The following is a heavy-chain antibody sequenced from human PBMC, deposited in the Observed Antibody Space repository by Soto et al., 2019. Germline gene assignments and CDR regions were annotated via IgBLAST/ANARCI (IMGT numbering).Heavy chain of an antibody. CDR1: GFSFSNFA. Sequence: QVQLVESGGGVVQPGRSLRLSCAASGFSFSNFAMHWLRQAPGKGLEWVAVIAYDGSEKYYADSVKGRFTISRDNSKNTLDLQMSSLRGDDTALYYCAREHGDGGHVHSYGTPDHWGQGTLVTVSS. V-gene: IGHV3-30-3*01. CDR2: IAYDGSEK. J-gene: IGHJ4*02. CDR3: AREHGDGGHVHSYGTPDH. D-gene: IGHD5-18*01.